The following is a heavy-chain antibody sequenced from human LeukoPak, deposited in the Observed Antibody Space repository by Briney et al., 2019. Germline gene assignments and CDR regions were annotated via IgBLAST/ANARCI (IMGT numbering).Heavy chain of an antibody. Sequence: SETLSLTCTVSGGSISSYYWSWIRQPPGKGLEWIGYIYYSGSTNYNPSLKSRVTISVDTSKNQFSLKLSSVTAADTAVYYCARSYYATYRGYLDLWGSGTLVTVSS. CDR1: GGSISSYY. CDR3: ARSYYATYRGYLDL. CDR2: IYYSGST. V-gene: IGHV4-59*01. J-gene: IGHJ2*01. D-gene: IGHD3-3*01.